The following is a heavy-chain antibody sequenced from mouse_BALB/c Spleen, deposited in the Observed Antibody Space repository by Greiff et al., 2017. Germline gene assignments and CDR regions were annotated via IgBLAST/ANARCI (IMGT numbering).Heavy chain of an antibody. CDR2: ISYSGST. CDR3: ARSYYYFDY. D-gene: IGHD1-1*01. CDR1: GYSITSDYA. V-gene: IGHV3-2*02. J-gene: IGHJ2*01. Sequence: EVQRVESGPGLVKPSQSLSLTCTVTGYSITSDYAWNWIRQFPGNKLEWMGYISYSGSTSYNPSLKSRISITRDTSKNQFFLQLNSVTTEDTATYYCARSYYYFDYWGQGTTLTVSS.